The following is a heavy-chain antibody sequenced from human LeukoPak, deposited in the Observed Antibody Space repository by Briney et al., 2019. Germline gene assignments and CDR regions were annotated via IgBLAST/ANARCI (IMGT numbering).Heavy chain of an antibody. CDR1: GGSISSYY. CDR3: AGHCRGGGDCYDAFDI. CDR2: IYCSGST. V-gene: IGHV4-59*08. J-gene: IGHJ3*02. D-gene: IGHD2-21*02. Sequence: PSETLSLTCTVSGGSISSYYWSWIRQPPGKGLEWIGYIYCSGSTNYNPSLKSRVTISVDTSKNQFSLRLSSVTAADTAVYYCAGHCRGGGDCYDAFDIWGQGTMVTVSS.